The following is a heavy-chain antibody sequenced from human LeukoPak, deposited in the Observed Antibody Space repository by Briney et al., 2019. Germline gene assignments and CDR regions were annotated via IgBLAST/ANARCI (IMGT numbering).Heavy chain of an antibody. CDR1: GYSISTAYS. CDR3: ARLSKYCSGGSCFQSPWFDP. Sequence: SETLSLTCTVSGYSISTAYSWGWIRQSPGKGLEWIGSLYHSGSTYYNPSLKSRVTISLDTSKNHFSLNLSTVTAADTAVYYCARLSKYCSGGSCFQSPWFDPWGQGTLVTVSS. V-gene: IGHV4-38-2*02. CDR2: LYHSGST. D-gene: IGHD2-15*01. J-gene: IGHJ5*02.